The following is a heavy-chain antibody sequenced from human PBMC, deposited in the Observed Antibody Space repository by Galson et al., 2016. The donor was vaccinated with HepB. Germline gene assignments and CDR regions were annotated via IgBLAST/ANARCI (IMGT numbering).Heavy chain of an antibody. D-gene: IGHD5-18*01. V-gene: IGHV3-53*04. CDR1: GLTVSANY. CDR3: AIPRGYRYSMDV. CDR2: IYSGGSR. J-gene: IGHJ6*02. Sequence: SLRLSCAASGLTVSANYMSWVRRAPGKGPEWVSVIYSGGSRYYADFVKGRFTISRHNSNNTLYLQMNSLRPEDTAVYFCAIPRGYRYSMDVWGQGTTVTVSS.